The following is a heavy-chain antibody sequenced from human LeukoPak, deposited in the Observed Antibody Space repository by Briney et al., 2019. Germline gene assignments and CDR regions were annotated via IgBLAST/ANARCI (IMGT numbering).Heavy chain of an antibody. D-gene: IGHD1-26*01. CDR1: GFTLPIYS. CDR2: ISSSGGYI. V-gene: IGHV3-21*04. Sequence: GGSLRLSCAASGFTLPIYSRNWVRHTSGEGLECVSSISSSGGYIYYADSVKGRFTISRDNDKKLLYLQMNSLRAEDTAVYHCARDVGGNLDYWGQGILVTVSS. J-gene: IGHJ4*02. CDR3: ARDVGGNLDY.